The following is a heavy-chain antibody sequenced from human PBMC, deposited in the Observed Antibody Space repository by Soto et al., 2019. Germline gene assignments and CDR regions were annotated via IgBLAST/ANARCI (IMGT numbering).Heavy chain of an antibody. CDR1: GSSFPSHL. CDR2: IYPGDADT. D-gene: IGHD3-22*01. CDR3: AIYYDSSGYQFDY. V-gene: IGHV5-51*01. J-gene: IGHJ4*02. Sequence: GEALRISCKGSGSSFPSHLIRWVRQMPGKGLEWMGIIYPGDADTRYSPSFQGQVTISADKSISTAYLQWSSPKASDTAMYYCAIYYDSSGYQFDYWGQGTLVTVSS.